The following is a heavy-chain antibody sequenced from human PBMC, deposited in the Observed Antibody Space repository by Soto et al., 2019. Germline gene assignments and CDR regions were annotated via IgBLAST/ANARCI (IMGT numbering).Heavy chain of an antibody. CDR3: AREDVSHYYHISDY. J-gene: IGHJ4*02. Sequence: PSETLSLTCSVSGGSVSSGSTYWTWIRQPPGKGLEWIGYIYFSGSANYNPSLKSRVTMSADTSKNQFSLKLSSVTAADTAVYYCAREDVSHYYHISDYWGQGTQVTVSS. V-gene: IGHV4-61*01. D-gene: IGHD3-9*01. CDR1: GGSVSSGSTY. CDR2: IYFSGSA.